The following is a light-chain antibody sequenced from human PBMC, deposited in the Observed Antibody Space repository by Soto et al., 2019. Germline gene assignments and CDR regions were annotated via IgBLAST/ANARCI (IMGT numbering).Light chain of an antibody. CDR3: QQRSNWPPT. V-gene: IGKV3-11*01. Sequence: ETVSTQSPATPSVSSGSRSTLSCRAIQTVADSLVWYQQKPGQPPRPLIKGTSNRATGIPASFSGSGSGTDFTLTISRLQPEDFAVYYCQQRSNWPPTFGQGTKVEIK. J-gene: IGKJ1*01. CDR2: GTS. CDR1: QTVADS.